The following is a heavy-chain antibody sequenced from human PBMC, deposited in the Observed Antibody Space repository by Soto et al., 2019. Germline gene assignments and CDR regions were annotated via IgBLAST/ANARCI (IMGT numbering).Heavy chain of an antibody. CDR2: IYYSGST. J-gene: IGHJ4*02. D-gene: IGHD6-6*01. V-gene: IGHV4-31*03. CDR3: ARDYHSSSHHYFDY. Sequence: SETLSLTCTVSGGSISSGGYYWSWIRQHPGKGLEWIGYIYYSGSTYYNPSLKSRVTISVDTSKNQFSLKLSSVTAADTAVYYCARDYHSSSHHYFDYWGQGTLVTVSS. CDR1: GGSISSGGYY.